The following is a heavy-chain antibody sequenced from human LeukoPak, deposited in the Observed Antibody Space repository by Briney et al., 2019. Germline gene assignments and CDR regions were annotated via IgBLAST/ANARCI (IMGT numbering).Heavy chain of an antibody. Sequence: GGSLRLSCAASGFSVSGNYVSWVRQAPGKGLEWVSIVYSGGSTYYADSVKGRFTISRDTSKNTVYLQMNSLRAEDTAVYYCARGLRTLFYFDFWGQGTLATVAS. CDR1: GFSVSGNY. V-gene: IGHV3-66*01. CDR3: ARGLRTLFYFDF. J-gene: IGHJ4*02. CDR2: VYSGGST.